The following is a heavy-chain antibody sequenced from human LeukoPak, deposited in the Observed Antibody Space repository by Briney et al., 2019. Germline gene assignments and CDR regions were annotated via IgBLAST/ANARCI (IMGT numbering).Heavy chain of an antibody. CDR1: GFTFSSYA. D-gene: IGHD3-16*01. CDR3: AKSSLEGGLDS. Sequence: GRSLRLSCAASGFTFSSYAMHWVRQAPGKGLEWVAVISYDGSNKYYADSVKGRFTISRDNSKNTLFLQMNSLRAEDTAVYYCAKSSLEGGLDSWGQGTLVTVSS. J-gene: IGHJ4*02. V-gene: IGHV3-30*18. CDR2: ISYDGSNK.